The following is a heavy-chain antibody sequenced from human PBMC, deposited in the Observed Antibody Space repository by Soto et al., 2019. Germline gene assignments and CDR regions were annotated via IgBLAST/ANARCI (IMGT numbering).Heavy chain of an antibody. CDR2: IYHSGST. Sequence: LSLTCAVYVGSIRSNKWWSWVRQPPGKGLEWIGEIYHSGSTNYNPSLKSRVTISLDKSKNQFSLKLTSVTAADSAVYYCARDDHIVVVPTSLGSMDVWGQGTTVTVSS. CDR1: VGSIRSNKW. CDR3: ARDDHIVVVPTSLGSMDV. V-gene: IGHV4-4*02. D-gene: IGHD2-2*01. J-gene: IGHJ6*02.